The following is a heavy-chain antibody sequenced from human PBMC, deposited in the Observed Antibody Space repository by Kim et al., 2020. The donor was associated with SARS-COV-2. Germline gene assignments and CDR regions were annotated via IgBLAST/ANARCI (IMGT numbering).Heavy chain of an antibody. CDR3: ATYGVGDAHIVS. CDR1: GFSFSTYW. CDR2: IKQDGSEK. J-gene: IGHJ4*02. V-gene: IGHV3-7*01. Sequence: GGSLRLSCAASGFSFSTYWMTWVRQAPGKGLEWLADIKQDGSEKFYVDSVKGRFTISRDNAENSLFLQMNSLRAEDTAVYYCATYGVGDAHIVSWGQGTLVTV. D-gene: IGHD3-3*01.